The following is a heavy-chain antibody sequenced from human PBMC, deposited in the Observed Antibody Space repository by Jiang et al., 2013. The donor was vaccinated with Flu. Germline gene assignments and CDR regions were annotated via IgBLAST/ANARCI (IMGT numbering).Heavy chain of an antibody. CDR3: ARGPNIVGPASGAFDY. D-gene: IGHD1-26*01. CDR1: GDSFTGLY. CDR2: TFYSGGT. V-gene: IGHV4-59*11. J-gene: IGHJ4*02. Sequence: VQLVESGPGLVKPSETLSLTCTVTGDSFTGLYWSWIRQPPGKGLEWIGYTFYSGGTNYNPSLQSRVAISVDRSKNQFSLRLTSVIAADTAVYYCARGPNIVGPASGAFDYWGQGMLVTVSS.